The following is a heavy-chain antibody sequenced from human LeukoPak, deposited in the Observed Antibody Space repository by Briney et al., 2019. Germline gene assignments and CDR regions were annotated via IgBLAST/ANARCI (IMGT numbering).Heavy chain of an antibody. Sequence: GGSLRLSCAASGFTVSSNYMSWVRQAPGKGLEWASVIYSGGSTYYADSVKGRFTISRDNSKNTLYLQMNSLRAEDTAVYYCATAVASSSGWYADYWGQGTLVTVSS. CDR2: IYSGGST. D-gene: IGHD6-19*01. CDR3: ATAVASSSGWYADY. CDR1: GFTVSSNY. J-gene: IGHJ4*02. V-gene: IGHV3-53*01.